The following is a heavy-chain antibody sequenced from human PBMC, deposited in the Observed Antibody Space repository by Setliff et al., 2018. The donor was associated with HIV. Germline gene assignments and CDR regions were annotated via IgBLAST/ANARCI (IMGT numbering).Heavy chain of an antibody. Sequence: AGGSLRLSCAASGFTVSNAWMSWVRRAPGKGLEWVSKISASGITTDYADSVKGRFTISRDNSRNTLYLHMTSLRAEDTAIYYCAKAWGSGYPSFESALMFDVWGQGTLVTVSS. D-gene: IGHD3-3*01. CDR1: GFTVSNAW. CDR2: ISASGITT. J-gene: IGHJ4*02. CDR3: AKAWGSGYPSFESALMFDV. V-gene: IGHV3-23*01.